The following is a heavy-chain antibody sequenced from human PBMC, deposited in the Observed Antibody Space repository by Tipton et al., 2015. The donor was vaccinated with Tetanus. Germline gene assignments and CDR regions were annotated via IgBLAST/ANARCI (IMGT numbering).Heavy chain of an antibody. V-gene: IGHV3-21*01. Sequence: AVSGFSLSSYTMNWVRQAPGKGLEWVSSISSTSAYIYYADSLKGRFTISRDNSKNTVYLQMNSLRAEDTAVYYCARELDCSGGGCYSYGLDVWGQGTTVTVSS. CDR3: ARELDCSGGGCYSYGLDV. D-gene: IGHD2-15*01. CDR2: ISSTSAYI. J-gene: IGHJ6*02. CDR1: GFSLSSYT.